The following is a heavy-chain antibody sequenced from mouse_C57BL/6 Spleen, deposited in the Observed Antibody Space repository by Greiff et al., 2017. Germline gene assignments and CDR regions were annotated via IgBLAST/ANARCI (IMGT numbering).Heavy chain of an antibody. Sequence: EVQLQQSGSVLARPGASVKMSCKTSGYTFTSYWMHWVKQRPGQGLEWIGAIYPGNSDTSYNQKFKGKAKLTAVTSASTAYMELSSLTNEDSAVYYCTRGVYYDYDGAWFAYWGQGTLVTVSA. CDR1: GYTFTSYW. CDR2: IYPGNSDT. D-gene: IGHD2-4*01. J-gene: IGHJ3*01. CDR3: TRGVYYDYDGAWFAY. V-gene: IGHV1-5*01.